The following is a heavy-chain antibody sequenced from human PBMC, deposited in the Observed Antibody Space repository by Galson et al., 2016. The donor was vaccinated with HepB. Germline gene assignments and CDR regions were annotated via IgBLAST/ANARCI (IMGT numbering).Heavy chain of an antibody. V-gene: IGHV3-33*01. CDR2: IWSDGSNR. D-gene: IGHD6-19*01. J-gene: IGHJ5*02. CDR3: ARDPHASGWAAYYFDA. Sequence: SLRLSCAVSGFTFSRSGMHWVRQAPGKGLEWVAVIWSDGSNRYYADSVQGRFTISRDNSKNTLFLQMNSLRAEDTAAYFCARDPHASGWAAYYFDAWGQGTLVTVSS. CDR1: GFTFSRSG.